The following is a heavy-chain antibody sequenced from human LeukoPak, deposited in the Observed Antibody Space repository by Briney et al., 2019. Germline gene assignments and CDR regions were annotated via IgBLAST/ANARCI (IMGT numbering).Heavy chain of an antibody. CDR2: ISAYNGNT. CDR3: ARDPQVVVAATGHWFDP. CDR1: GYTFTGYY. J-gene: IGHJ5*02. Sequence: GASVKVSCKASGYTFTGYYMHWVRQAPGQGLEWMGWISAYNGNTNYAQKLQGRVTMTTDTSTSTAYMELRSLRSDDTAVYYCARDPQVVVAATGHWFDPWGQGTLVTVSS. D-gene: IGHD2-15*01. V-gene: IGHV1-18*04.